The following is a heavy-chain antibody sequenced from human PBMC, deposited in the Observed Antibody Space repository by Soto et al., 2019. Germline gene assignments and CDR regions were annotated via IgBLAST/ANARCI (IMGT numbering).Heavy chain of an antibody. CDR3: ARLAPIYHDISGLDN. CDR2: ISPGDSAT. D-gene: IGHD5-12*01. CDR1: GYSFMRYW. Sequence: PGESLKISCKASGYSFMRYWIASVRQVPGQGLEWVGSISPGDSATRYSPSFQGQVTLSVDTSISTAYLQLTRLRDSDTALYYCARLAPIYHDISGLDNWGQGTLVTVSS. J-gene: IGHJ4*02. V-gene: IGHV5-51*01.